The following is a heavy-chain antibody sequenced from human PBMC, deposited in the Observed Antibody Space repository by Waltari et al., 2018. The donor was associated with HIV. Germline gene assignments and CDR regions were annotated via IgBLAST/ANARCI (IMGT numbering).Heavy chain of an antibody. CDR3: VRDPLPSCAADSCYRF. CDR2: GRSQSDGGAS. CDR1: GFSFEGYA. D-gene: IGHD3-16*02. V-gene: IGHV3-49*03. Sequence: EVRLVESGGGVVQPGRSLRLHCVGSGFSFEGYAMSWFRQRPGRAGEGVGFGRSQSDGGASDYDASDDGRFVISRDDSRSIVHQDMTIRNIEDTVFYYCVRDPLPSCAADSCYRFWGQGTVVTVSS. J-gene: IGHJ1*01.